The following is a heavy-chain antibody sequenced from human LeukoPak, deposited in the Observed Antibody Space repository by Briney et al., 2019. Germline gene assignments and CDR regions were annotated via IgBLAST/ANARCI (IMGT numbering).Heavy chain of an antibody. D-gene: IGHD2-2*01. V-gene: IGHV4-34*01. J-gene: IGHJ5*02. Sequence: SETLSLTCAVYGGSFSGYYWSWIRQPPGKGLEWIGEINHSGSTNYNPSLKSRVTISVDTSKNQFSLKLSSVTAADTAVYYCARGYCSSTSCYVFWFDPWGQGTPVTVSS. CDR2: INHSGST. CDR3: ARGYCSSTSCYVFWFDP. CDR1: GGSFSGYY.